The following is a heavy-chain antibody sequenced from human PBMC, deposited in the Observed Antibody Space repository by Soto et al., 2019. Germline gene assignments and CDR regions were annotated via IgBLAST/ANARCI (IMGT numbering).Heavy chain of an antibody. Sequence: GGSLRLSCAASGFTFSSYDMHWVRQATGKGLEWVSAIGTAGDTYYPGSVKGRFTISRENAKNSLYLQMNSLRAEDTAVYYCARDLSNWNDSDYYYYGMDVWGQGTTVTVSS. CDR3: ARDLSNWNDSDYYYYGMDV. CDR2: IGTAGDT. CDR1: GFTFSSYD. V-gene: IGHV3-13*01. J-gene: IGHJ6*02. D-gene: IGHD1-20*01.